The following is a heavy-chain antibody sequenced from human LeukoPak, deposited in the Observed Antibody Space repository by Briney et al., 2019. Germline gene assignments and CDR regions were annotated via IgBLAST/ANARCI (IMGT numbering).Heavy chain of an antibody. V-gene: IGHV3-11*01. CDR2: ISSSGSTI. J-gene: IGHJ3*02. CDR3: ARDQTYYYDSSGYVISANAFDI. CDR1: GFTFSDYY. Sequence: WGSLRLSCAASGFTFSDYYMSWIRQAPGKGLEWVSYISSSGSTIYYADSVKGRFTISRDNAKNSLYLQMNSLRAEDTAVYYCARDQTYYYDSSGYVISANAFDIWGQGTMVTVSS. D-gene: IGHD3-22*01.